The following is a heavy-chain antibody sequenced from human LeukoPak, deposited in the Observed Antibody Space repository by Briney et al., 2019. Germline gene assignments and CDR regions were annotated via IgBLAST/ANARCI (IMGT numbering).Heavy chain of an antibody. CDR3: AKWRSLWFGEEPPDAFDI. V-gene: IGHV3-23*01. J-gene: IGHJ3*02. CDR2: ISGSGGST. D-gene: IGHD3-10*01. Sequence: PGGSLRLSCAASGFTFSSYAMSWVRQAPGKGLEWVSAISGSGGSTYYADSVKGRFTISRDNSKNTLYLQMNSLRAEDTAVYYCAKWRSLWFGEEPPDAFDIWGQGTMVTVSS. CDR1: GFTFSSYA.